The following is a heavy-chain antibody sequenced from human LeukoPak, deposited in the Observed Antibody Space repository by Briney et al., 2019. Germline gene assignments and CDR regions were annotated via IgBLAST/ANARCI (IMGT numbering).Heavy chain of an antibody. Sequence: SETLSLTCTVSGGSISSSSYYWGWIRQPPGKGLEWIGSIYYSGSTYYNPSLKSRVTISVDTSKNQFSLKLSSVTAADTAVYYCARESYDSSGSLYFDYWGQGTLVTVSS. J-gene: IGHJ4*02. D-gene: IGHD3-22*01. CDR1: GGSISSSSYY. CDR2: IYYSGST. V-gene: IGHV4-39*07. CDR3: ARESYDSSGSLYFDY.